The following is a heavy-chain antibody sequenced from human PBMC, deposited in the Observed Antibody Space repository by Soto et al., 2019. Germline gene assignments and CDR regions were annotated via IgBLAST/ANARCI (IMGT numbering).Heavy chain of an antibody. J-gene: IGHJ5*02. Sequence: ASVKVSCKASGYTFTSYGISWGRQAPGQGLEWMGWISSYNGNTNYAQKVQGRVTMTTDKSTSTTYMELRSLRSDDTAVYYCARGPRYCSTTSCFSGVTWFDPWGQGTLVTVSS. D-gene: IGHD2-2*01. V-gene: IGHV1-18*04. CDR1: GYTFTSYG. CDR3: ARGPRYCSTTSCFSGVTWFDP. CDR2: ISSYNGNT.